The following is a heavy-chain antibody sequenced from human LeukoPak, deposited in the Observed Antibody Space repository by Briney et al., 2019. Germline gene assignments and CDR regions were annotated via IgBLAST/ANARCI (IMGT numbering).Heavy chain of an antibody. D-gene: IGHD6-13*01. V-gene: IGHV1-18*01. J-gene: IGHJ4*02. CDR3: ARDRRVAAAGTPDY. CDR2: ISAYNGNT. Sequence: ASVKVSCKASGYTFTSYGISWVRQAPGQGLEWMGWISAYNGNTNYAQKLQGRVTMTTDTSTSTAYMELRSLRSDDTAVYYCARDRRVAAAGTPDYWGQGTLVTVSS. CDR1: GYTFTSYG.